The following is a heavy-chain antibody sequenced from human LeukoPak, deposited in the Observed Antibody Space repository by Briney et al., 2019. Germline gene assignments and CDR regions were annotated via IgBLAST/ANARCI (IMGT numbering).Heavy chain of an antibody. CDR1: GFTFTTYW. Sequence: GGSLRLSCAASGFTFTTYWMHWVRQAPGKGLVWVSHINSDGSTTSYADSVKGRFTISRDNAKNTLYLQMNSLRAEDTAVYYCAREGLLWGQGTLVTVSS. CDR3: AREGLL. V-gene: IGHV3-74*01. J-gene: IGHJ4*02. CDR2: INSDGSTT.